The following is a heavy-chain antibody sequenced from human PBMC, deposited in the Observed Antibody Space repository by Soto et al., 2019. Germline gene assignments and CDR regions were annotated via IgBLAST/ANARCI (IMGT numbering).Heavy chain of an antibody. CDR1: GFTFSSYA. CDR2: ISGGGGST. CDR3: AKGSAYSSSWYYRYFDS. J-gene: IGHJ4*02. V-gene: IGHV3-23*01. Sequence: GGSLRLSCSASGFTFSSYAMSWVLHAPVNGLEWVSAISGGGGSTNYADSVKGRFTISRDNSKNTLFLQMNSLRAEDTAVYLCAKGSAYSSSWYYRYFDSWGKGTLVTVSS. D-gene: IGHD6-13*01.